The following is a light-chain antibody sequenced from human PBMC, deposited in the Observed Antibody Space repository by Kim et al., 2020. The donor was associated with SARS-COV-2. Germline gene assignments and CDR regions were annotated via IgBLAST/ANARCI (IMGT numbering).Light chain of an antibody. CDR3: QKYDSAPWT. CDR1: QDIANY. V-gene: IGKV1-27*01. Sequence: ASVGDGATITCRASQDIANYLAWYQQKPGKVPKLLVYAASALKSGVPSRFSGRRSGTDFTLTISNLQPEDVATYYCQKYDSAPWTFGQGTKVDIK. J-gene: IGKJ1*01. CDR2: AAS.